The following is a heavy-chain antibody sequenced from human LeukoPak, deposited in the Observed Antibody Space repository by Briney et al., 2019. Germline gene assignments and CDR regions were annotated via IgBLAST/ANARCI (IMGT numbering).Heavy chain of an antibody. J-gene: IGHJ4*02. V-gene: IGHV3-30-3*01. CDR3: ARDREDSVAAAGWTYYFDY. CDR1: GFTFSSCA. D-gene: IGHD6-13*01. CDR2: ISYDGSNK. Sequence: GRSLRLSCAASGFTFSSCAMHWVRQAPGKGLEWVAVISYDGSNKYYADSVKGRFTISRDNSKNTLYLQMNSLRAEDTAVYYCARDREDSVAAAGWTYYFDYWGQGTLVTVSS.